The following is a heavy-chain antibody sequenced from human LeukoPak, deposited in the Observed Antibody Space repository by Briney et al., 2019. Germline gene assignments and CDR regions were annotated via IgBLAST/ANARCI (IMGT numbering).Heavy chain of an antibody. V-gene: IGHV3-30-3*01. CDR1: GFTFSSYA. CDR2: ISYDGSNK. Sequence: GGSLRLSCAAFGFTFSSYAMHWVRQAPGKGLEWVAVISYDGSNKYYADSVKGRFTISRDNSKNTLYLQMNSLRAEDTAVYYCARATDGDYGPRYYYYGMDVWGQGTTVTVSS. CDR3: ARATDGDYGPRYYYYGMDV. J-gene: IGHJ6*02. D-gene: IGHD4-17*01.